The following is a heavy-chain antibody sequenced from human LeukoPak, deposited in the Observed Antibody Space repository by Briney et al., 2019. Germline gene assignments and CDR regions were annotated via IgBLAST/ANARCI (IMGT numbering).Heavy chain of an antibody. V-gene: IGHV3-30-3*01. Sequence: GKSLRLSCVVSDFSFNRYLMHWVRQAPGKGLEWVTSISDDGTNKYYSDSVRGRFTISRDNSKSTLYLQMDSLRIEDTSMYYCVRGLWTAMGAGAYWGQGTLSPSPQ. D-gene: IGHD5-18*01. CDR3: VRGLWTAMGAGAY. CDR1: DFSFNRYL. J-gene: IGHJ4*02. CDR2: ISDDGTNK.